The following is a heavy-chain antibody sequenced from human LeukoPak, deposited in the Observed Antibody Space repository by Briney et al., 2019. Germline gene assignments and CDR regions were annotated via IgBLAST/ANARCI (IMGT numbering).Heavy chain of an antibody. CDR3: ASLRYFDWFGHPYYFDY. J-gene: IGHJ4*02. D-gene: IGHD3-9*01. CDR1: GGTFSSYA. Sequence: SVKVSCKASGGTFSSYAISWVRQAPGQGLEWMGGIIPIFGTANYAQRFQGRVTITADKSTSTAYMELSSLRSEDTAVYYCASLRYFDWFGHPYYFDYWGQGTLVTVSS. CDR2: IIPIFGTA. V-gene: IGHV1-69*06.